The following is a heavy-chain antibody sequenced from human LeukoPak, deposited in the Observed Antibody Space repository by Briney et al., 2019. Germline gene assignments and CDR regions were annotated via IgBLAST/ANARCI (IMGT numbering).Heavy chain of an antibody. CDR3: AKDGHDYGDYVPYYYYYYMDV. V-gene: IGHV3-7*01. D-gene: IGHD4-17*01. Sequence: PGGSLRLSCAASGFTFSSYWMSWVRQAPGKGLEWVANIKQDGSEKYYVDSVRGRFTISRDNAKNSLYLQMNSLRAEDTAVYYCAKDGHDYGDYVPYYYYYYMDVWGKGTTVTISS. J-gene: IGHJ6*03. CDR2: IKQDGSEK. CDR1: GFTFSSYW.